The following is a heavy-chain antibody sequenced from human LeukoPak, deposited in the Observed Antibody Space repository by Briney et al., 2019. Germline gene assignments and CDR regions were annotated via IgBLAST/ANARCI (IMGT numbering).Heavy chain of an antibody. CDR3: AELGITMIGGV. D-gene: IGHD3-10*02. CDR1: GFTFSDHY. V-gene: IGHV3-72*01. CDR2: TRNKANSYTT. Sequence: GGSLRLSCAAPGFTFSDHYMDWVRQAPGKGLEWVGRTRNKANSYTTEYAASVKGRFTISRDDSKNSLSLQMNSLKTEDTAVYYCAELGITMIGGVWDKGTTVTISS. J-gene: IGHJ6*04.